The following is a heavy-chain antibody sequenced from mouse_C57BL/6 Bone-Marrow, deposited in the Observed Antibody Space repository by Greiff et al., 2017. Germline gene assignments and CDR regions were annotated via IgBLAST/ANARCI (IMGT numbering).Heavy chain of an antibody. Sequence: EVMLVESGGDLVKPGGSLKLSCAASGFTFSSYGMSWVRQTPDKRLEWVATISSGGRYTFYPDSVKGRFTISRDTAKNTLYLQMSSRKSEDTAMYYCARHRYYGSISWFAYWGQGTLVTVSA. CDR1: GFTFSSYG. J-gene: IGHJ3*01. CDR2: ISSGGRYT. CDR3: ARHRYYGSISWFAY. V-gene: IGHV5-6*01. D-gene: IGHD1-1*01.